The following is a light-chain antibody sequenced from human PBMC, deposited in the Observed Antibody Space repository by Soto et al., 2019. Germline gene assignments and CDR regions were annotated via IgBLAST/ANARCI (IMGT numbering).Light chain of an antibody. V-gene: IGKV3-15*01. CDR1: QSVRSN. CDR2: GAS. CDR3: QQYNNWPYT. Sequence: EVVMTQSPATLSVSPGERATLSCRASQSVRSNIAWYQQKPGQAPRLLMFGASTRATGMPARFSGSGSGTEFTLTISRLQSEDFAVYYCQQYNNWPYTFGQGTKVDIK. J-gene: IGKJ2*01.